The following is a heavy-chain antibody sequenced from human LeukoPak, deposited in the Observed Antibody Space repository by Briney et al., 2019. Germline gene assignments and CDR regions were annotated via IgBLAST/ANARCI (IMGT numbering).Heavy chain of an antibody. D-gene: IGHD3-22*01. J-gene: IGHJ4*02. CDR3: ARGRGLTYYYDSSGYYYNY. Sequence: PSETLSLTCAVYGGSFSGYYWSWIRQSPGKGLEWIGEINDSGSTNDNLSLKSRVTMSVDTSKNQFSLKLTSVTAADTAVYYCARGRGLTYYYDSSGYYYNYWGQGTLVTVSS. CDR1: GGSFSGYY. CDR2: INDSGST. V-gene: IGHV4-34*01.